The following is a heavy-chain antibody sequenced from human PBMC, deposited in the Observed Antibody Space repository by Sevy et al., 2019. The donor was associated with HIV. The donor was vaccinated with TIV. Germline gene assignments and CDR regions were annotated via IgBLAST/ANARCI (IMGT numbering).Heavy chain of an antibody. J-gene: IGHJ5*02. V-gene: IGHV4-34*01. CDR2: INHSGST. Sequence: SETLSLTCAVYGGSFSGYYWRWIRQPPGKGLEWIGEINHSGSTNYNPSLKSRVTISVDTSKNQFSLKLSSVTAADTAVYYCARRLSHWSQPGWGWFDPWGQGTLLTVSS. D-gene: IGHD3-3*01. CDR3: ARRLSHWSQPGWGWFDP. CDR1: GGSFSGYY.